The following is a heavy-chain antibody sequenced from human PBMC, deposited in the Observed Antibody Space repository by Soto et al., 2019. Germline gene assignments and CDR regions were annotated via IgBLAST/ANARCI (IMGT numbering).Heavy chain of an antibody. J-gene: IGHJ4*02. CDR1: GFTFSSYA. D-gene: IGHD3-22*01. V-gene: IGHV3-30-3*01. CDR3: ARMDGSGYYGSYFDY. CDR2: ISYDGSIK. Sequence: QVQLVESGGGVVQPGRSLRLSCAASGFTFSSYAMHWVRQAPGKGLEWVAIISYDGSIKYYADSVKGRFTISRDNSKSTLFLQMNSLRAEDTAVYYCARMDGSGYYGSYFDYWGQGTLVTVSS.